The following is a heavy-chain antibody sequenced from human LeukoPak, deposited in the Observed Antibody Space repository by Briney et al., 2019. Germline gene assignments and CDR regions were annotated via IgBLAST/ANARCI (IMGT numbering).Heavy chain of an antibody. J-gene: IGHJ4*02. Sequence: PGRSLRLSCTASGFNFNSYGMNGVRQAPGKGLEWVAVVSYDGSSKYYADSVKGRFTISRDNSKTTLHLQMSSLRVEDTAVYYCAKVRSGEYGGHLDHWGQGTLVTVSS. CDR1: GFNFNSYG. D-gene: IGHD4-23*01. CDR3: AKVRSGEYGGHLDH. V-gene: IGHV3-30*18. CDR2: VSYDGSSK.